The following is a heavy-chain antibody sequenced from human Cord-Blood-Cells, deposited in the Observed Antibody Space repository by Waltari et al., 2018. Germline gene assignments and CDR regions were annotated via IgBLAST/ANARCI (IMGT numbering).Heavy chain of an antibody. CDR2: IKQDGSVK. CDR3: ARDPIYDYIWGSYRYFDY. CDR1: GFTFSSYW. J-gene: IGHJ4*02. D-gene: IGHD3-16*02. Sequence: EVQLVASGGGLVQPGGSLRLSCAASGFTFSSYWLSWVRQAPGKRLEWVANIKQDGSVKIYVDSVKGRFTISRDNAKNSLYLQMNSLRAEDTAVYYCARDPIYDYIWGSYRYFDYWGQGTLVTVSS. V-gene: IGHV3-7*01.